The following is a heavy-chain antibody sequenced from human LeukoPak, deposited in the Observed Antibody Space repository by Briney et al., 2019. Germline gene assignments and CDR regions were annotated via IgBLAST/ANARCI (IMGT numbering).Heavy chain of an antibody. Sequence: PGGSLRLSCAASGFTFSSYSMNWVRQAPGKGLEWVSSISSSSSYIYYADSVKGRFTISRDNAKNSLYLQMNSLRAEDTAVYYCARDRSSSGWLYFDHWGQGTLVTVSS. CDR1: GFTFSSYS. J-gene: IGHJ4*02. V-gene: IGHV3-21*01. D-gene: IGHD6-19*01. CDR3: ARDRSSSGWLYFDH. CDR2: ISSSSSYI.